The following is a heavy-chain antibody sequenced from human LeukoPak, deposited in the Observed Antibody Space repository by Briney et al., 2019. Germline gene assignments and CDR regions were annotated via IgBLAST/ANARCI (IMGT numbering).Heavy chain of an antibody. CDR1: GGSLSSYY. V-gene: IGHV4-59*01. D-gene: IGHD6-19*01. J-gene: IGHJ4*02. CDR2: IYYSGST. Sequence: PSETLSLTCTVSGGSLSSYYWSWIRQPPGKGLEWIGYIYYSGSTNYNPSLKSRVTISVDTSKNQFSLKLSSVTAADTAVYYCARGMSVAAYYFDYWGQGTLVTVSS. CDR3: ARGMSVAAYYFDY.